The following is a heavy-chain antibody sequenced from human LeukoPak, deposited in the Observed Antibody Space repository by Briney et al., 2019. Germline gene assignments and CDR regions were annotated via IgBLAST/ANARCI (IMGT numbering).Heavy chain of an antibody. CDR3: ARDPYYYGMDV. CDR1: GVTLSPYG. J-gene: IGHJ6*02. V-gene: IGHV3-30*03. Sequence: GRSLRLSCAASGVTLSPYGMHWVRQAPGKGLEWVAVISYEGGTQHYADSVKGRFIISRDNAKNSLYLQMNSLRAEDTAVYYCARDPYYYGMDVWGQGTTVTVSS. CDR2: ISYEGGTQ.